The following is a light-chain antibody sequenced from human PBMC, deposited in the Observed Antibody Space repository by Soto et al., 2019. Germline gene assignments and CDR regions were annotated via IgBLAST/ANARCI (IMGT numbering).Light chain of an antibody. CDR3: SSYTSSSTRVV. J-gene: IGLJ2*01. V-gene: IGLV2-14*01. Sequence: QSALTQPASVSGSPGQSITIYCTGTSSDVGGYNYVSWYQQHPGKAPKLMIYEVSNRPSGVSNRFSGSKSGNTASLTISGLQAEDEADYYCSSYTSSSTRVVFGGGTKLTVL. CDR2: EVS. CDR1: SSDVGGYNY.